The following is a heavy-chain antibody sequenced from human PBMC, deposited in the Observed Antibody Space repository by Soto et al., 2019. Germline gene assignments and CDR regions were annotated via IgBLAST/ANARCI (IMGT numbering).Heavy chain of an antibody. Sequence: SDTLSLTCAVYGGSFSGYYWSWIRPPPGKGLEWIGEINHSGSTNYNPSLKSRVTISVDTSKNQFSLKLSSVTAADTAVYYCALVVPAAIDYYYMDVWGKGTTVTVSS. CDR1: GGSFSGYY. CDR2: INHSGST. CDR3: ALVVPAAIDYYYMDV. V-gene: IGHV4-34*01. J-gene: IGHJ6*03. D-gene: IGHD2-2*02.